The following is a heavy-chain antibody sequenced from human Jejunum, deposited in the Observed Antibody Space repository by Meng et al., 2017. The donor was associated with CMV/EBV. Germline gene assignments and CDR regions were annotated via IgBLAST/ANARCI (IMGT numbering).Heavy chain of an antibody. Sequence: QLHLRQWGAGLLKPSGPLFPTCGVHGAPFSGYWSWVRQPPGKVLEWIGEITHSGSTNYNVSLKSRVTISIDTSKNQFSLKLSSVTAADTAVYYCARDWTTTGVNYFDYWGQGTLVTVSS. CDR2: ITHSGST. J-gene: IGHJ4*02. V-gene: IGHV4-34*01. D-gene: IGHD4-23*01. CDR1: GAPFSGY. CDR3: ARDWTTTGVNYFDY.